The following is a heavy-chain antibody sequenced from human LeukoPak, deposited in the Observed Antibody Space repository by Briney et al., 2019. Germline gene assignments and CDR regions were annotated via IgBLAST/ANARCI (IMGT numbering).Heavy chain of an antibody. D-gene: IGHD3-22*01. V-gene: IGHV1-2*06. CDR1: GYTFTGYY. Sequence: ASVKVSRKASGYTFTGYYMHWVRQAPGQGLEWMGRINPNSGGTNYAQKFQGRVTMTRDTSISTAYMELSRLRSDDTAVYYCASIRRIYDNSGSSFDYWGQGTLVTVSS. J-gene: IGHJ4*02. CDR3: ASIRRIYDNSGSSFDY. CDR2: INPNSGGT.